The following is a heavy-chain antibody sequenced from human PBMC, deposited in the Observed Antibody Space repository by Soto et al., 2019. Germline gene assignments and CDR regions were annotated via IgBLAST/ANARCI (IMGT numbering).Heavy chain of an antibody. V-gene: IGHV1-69*13. CDR3: ASASSMITTAFDI. Sequence: SVKVSCKASGGTFSSYAISWVRQAPGQGLEWMGGIIPIFGTANYAQKFQGRVTITADESTSTAYMGLSSLRSEDTAVYYCASASSMITTAFDIWGQGTMVTVSS. CDR2: IIPIFGTA. D-gene: IGHD3-22*01. CDR1: GGTFSSYA. J-gene: IGHJ3*02.